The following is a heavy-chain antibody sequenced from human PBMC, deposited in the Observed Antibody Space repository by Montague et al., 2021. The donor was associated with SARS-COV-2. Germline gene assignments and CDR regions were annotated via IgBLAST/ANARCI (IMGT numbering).Heavy chain of an antibody. Sequence: SQRLSCAASGFFFNMYAMHWVRQAPGKGLEWVAVISYDGGDVYYGDSVRGRFTISRDNSKDTVFLQMNSLRPDDTAVYYCAKDGSHTGYYYGMMVWGQGTTVSVSS. J-gene: IGHJ6*02. V-gene: IGHV3-30*18. CDR1: GFFFNMYA. CDR2: ISYDGGDV. CDR3: AKDGSHTGYYYGMMV.